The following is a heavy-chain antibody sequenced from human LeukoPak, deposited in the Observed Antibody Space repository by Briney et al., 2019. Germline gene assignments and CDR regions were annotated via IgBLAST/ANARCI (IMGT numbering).Heavy chain of an antibody. Sequence: GGSLRLSCAASGFTFSSYEMNWVRQAPGKGLEWVSYISSSGSTIYYADSVKGRFTISRDNAENSLYLQMNSLRAEDTAVYYCARDRRDWDFGELLYDAFDIWGQGTMVTVSS. CDR2: ISSSGSTI. CDR1: GFTFSSYE. CDR3: ARDRRDWDFGELLYDAFDI. D-gene: IGHD3-10*01. J-gene: IGHJ3*02. V-gene: IGHV3-48*03.